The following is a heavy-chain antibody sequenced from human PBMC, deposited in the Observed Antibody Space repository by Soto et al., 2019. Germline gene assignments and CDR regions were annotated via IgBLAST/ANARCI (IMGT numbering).Heavy chain of an antibody. CDR3: AREAYCGGDCPPDL. D-gene: IGHD2-21*02. J-gene: IGHJ2*01. CDR1: GGSISSGGYY. CDR2: IYYSGST. Sequence: QVQLQESGPGLVKPSQTLSLTCTVSGGSISSGGYYWSWIRQHPGKGLEWIGYIYYSGSTYYNPSLKSRVNISVDTSKNQFSLKLSSVTAADTAVYYCAREAYCGGDCPPDLWGRGTLVTVSS. V-gene: IGHV4-31*03.